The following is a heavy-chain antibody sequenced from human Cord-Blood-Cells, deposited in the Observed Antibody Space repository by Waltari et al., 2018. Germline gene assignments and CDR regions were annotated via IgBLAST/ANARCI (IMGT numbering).Heavy chain of an antibody. V-gene: IGHV5-51*01. CDR2: IYPGDSDT. CDR3: ARVKVAAAGTGEAFDI. D-gene: IGHD6-13*01. J-gene: IGHJ3*02. CDR1: GSSFTSYW. Sequence: EVQLVQSGAEVKKPGESLKISCKGSGSSFTSYWIGWVRQMPVKGLEWMGIIYPGDSDTRYSPSFQGQVTISADKSISTAYLQWSSLKASDTAMYYCARVKVAAAGTGEAFDIWGQGTMVTVSS.